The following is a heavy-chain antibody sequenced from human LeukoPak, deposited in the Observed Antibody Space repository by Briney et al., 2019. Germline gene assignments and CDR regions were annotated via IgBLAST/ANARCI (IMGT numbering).Heavy chain of an antibody. J-gene: IGHJ4*02. V-gene: IGHV1-69*13. CDR3: ASDQSSGYSSFDY. D-gene: IGHD3-22*01. CDR2: IIPIFGTA. Sequence: GASVKVSCKASGGTFSNYAISWVRQAPGQGLEWMGGIIPIFGTANYAQKFQGRVTITADESTSTAYMELSSLRSEDTAVYYCASDQSSGYSSFDYWGQGTLVTVSS. CDR1: GGTFSNYA.